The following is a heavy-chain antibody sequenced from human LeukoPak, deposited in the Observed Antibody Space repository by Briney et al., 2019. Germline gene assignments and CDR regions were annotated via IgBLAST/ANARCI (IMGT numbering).Heavy chain of an antibody. D-gene: IGHD2-15*01. CDR1: GFTFSSYA. V-gene: IGHV3-23*01. CDR3: AKGTTIVVVAATLDY. J-gene: IGHJ4*02. CDR2: ISGSGGST. Sequence: GGSLRLSCAASGFTFSSYAMSWVRQAPGKGLEWVSAISGSGGSTYYADSVKGRFTISRDNSKNTLYLQMNSLRAEDTAVYYCAKGTTIVVVAATLDYWGQGTLVTVSS.